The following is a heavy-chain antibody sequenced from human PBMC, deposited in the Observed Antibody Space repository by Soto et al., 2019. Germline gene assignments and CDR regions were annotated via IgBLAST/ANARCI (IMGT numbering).Heavy chain of an antibody. D-gene: IGHD4-17*01. Sequence: SETLSLTCTVSGGSISSYYWSWIRQPPGKGLEWIGYIYYSGSTNYNPSLKSRVTISVDTSKNQFSLKLSSVTAADTAVYYCARRTHLYGDFCFDYWGKETLATVPS. CDR1: GGSISSYY. V-gene: IGHV4-59*08. CDR3: ARRTHLYGDFCFDY. CDR2: IYYSGST. J-gene: IGHJ4*02.